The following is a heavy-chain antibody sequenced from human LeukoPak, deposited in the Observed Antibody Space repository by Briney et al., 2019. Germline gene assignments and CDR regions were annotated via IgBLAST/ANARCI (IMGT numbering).Heavy chain of an antibody. CDR3: ARGDGYNYWQY. CDR2: IYIGGSI. V-gene: IGHV3-53*01. D-gene: IGHD5-24*01. Sequence: GGSLRLSCVASGFTVSSNYMSWVRQAPGKGLEWVSVIYIGGSIYYADSVRGQFTISRDNSKNTLYLQMNSLRAEDTAVYYCARGDGYNYWQYWGQGTLVTVSS. CDR1: GFTVSSNY. J-gene: IGHJ4*02.